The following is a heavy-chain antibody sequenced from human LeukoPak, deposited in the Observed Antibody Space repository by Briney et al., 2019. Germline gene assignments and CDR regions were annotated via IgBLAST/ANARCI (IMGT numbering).Heavy chain of an antibody. J-gene: IGHJ4*02. CDR3: ARDFDSNGYYGSPSY. V-gene: IGHV3-20*04. CDR1: GLAFDDYG. Sequence: GGSLRLSCAASGLAFDDYGMSWVRQAPGKGLEWVAGINWNGGRTAYADSVKGRFTISRDNAKNSLFPQMNSLRAEDTALYYCARDFDSNGYYGSPSYWGQGTLVTVSS. CDR2: INWNGGRT. D-gene: IGHD3-22*01.